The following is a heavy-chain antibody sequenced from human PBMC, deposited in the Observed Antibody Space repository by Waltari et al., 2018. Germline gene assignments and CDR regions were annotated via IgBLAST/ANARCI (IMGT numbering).Heavy chain of an antibody. CDR1: GFTLSAYW. J-gene: IGHJ5*02. Sequence: EVHLVESGGDLVQPGGSLRGSCTAPGFTLSAYWMHWVRRVPGKGLLWVARVSPDETTTDYADSVKGRFTISRDNGRNMLFLQMNGLRGEDTAAYYCARCLYSGTGIDLWGQGTQVTVSS. CDR2: VSPDETTT. CDR3: ARCLYSGTGIDL. D-gene: IGHD5-12*01. V-gene: IGHV3-74*01.